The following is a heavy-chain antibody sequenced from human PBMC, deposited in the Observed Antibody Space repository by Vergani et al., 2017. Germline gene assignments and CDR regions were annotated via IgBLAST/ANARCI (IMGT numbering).Heavy chain of an antibody. V-gene: IGHV3-33*01. D-gene: IGHD3-9*01. CDR3: ARARCIETCYMSNWLDS. CDR1: GFRFSSYG. CDR2: IWYDGSNK. Sequence: QVQLEESGGGLVKPGGSLRLSCAASGFRFSSYGMNWVRQAPGKGLEWVAVIWYDGSNKYYADSVKGRFTISRDNSQNTVNLQMNSLRVDDTAVYYCARARCIETCYMSNWLDSWGQGTLVTVSS. J-gene: IGHJ5*01.